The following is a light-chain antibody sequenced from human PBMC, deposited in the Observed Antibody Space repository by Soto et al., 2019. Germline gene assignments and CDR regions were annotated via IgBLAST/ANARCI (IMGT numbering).Light chain of an antibody. CDR1: QDISNY. Sequence: DIQMTQSPSSLSASVGDRVTITCQASQDISNYLNWYQEKPGKAPELLIYDASNLETGVPSRFSGSGSGTDFTFTISSLQPEDIATYYCQQYDNLPITFGQGTRLGL. CDR2: DAS. CDR3: QQYDNLPIT. J-gene: IGKJ5*01. V-gene: IGKV1-33*01.